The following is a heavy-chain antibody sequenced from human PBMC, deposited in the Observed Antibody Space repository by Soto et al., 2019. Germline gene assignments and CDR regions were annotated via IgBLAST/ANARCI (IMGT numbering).Heavy chain of an antibody. J-gene: IGHJ4*02. D-gene: IGHD3-16*02. V-gene: IGHV1-69*13. CDR3: ARRYWDVWGTYRKYFDY. Sequence: ASVKGSCKASGCPFSSYAISLVRQAPGQGLEWMGGIIPIFGTANYAQKFQGRVTITADESTSTAYMELRSLRSEDTAVYYCARRYWDVWGTYRKYFDYWGQGTLVTGSS. CDR2: IIPIFGTA. CDR1: GCPFSSYA.